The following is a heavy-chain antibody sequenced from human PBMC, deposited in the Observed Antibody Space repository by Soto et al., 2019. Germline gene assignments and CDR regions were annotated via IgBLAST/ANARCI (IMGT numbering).Heavy chain of an antibody. CDR3: AINLATTVTEFDY. J-gene: IGHJ4*02. D-gene: IGHD4-17*01. V-gene: IGHV1-69*13. CDR2: IIPVFGTA. Sequence: ASVKVSCKASGGTFSSYAISWVRQAPGQGLEWMGGIIPVFGTANYAQRFQGRVTITADESTSTAYMELSSLRSEDTAVYYCAINLATTVTEFDYWGQGTLVTVSS. CDR1: GGTFSSYA.